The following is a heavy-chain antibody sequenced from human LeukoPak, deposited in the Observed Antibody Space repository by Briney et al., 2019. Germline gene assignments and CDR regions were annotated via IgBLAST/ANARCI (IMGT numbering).Heavy chain of an antibody. D-gene: IGHD6-6*01. CDR1: GFPFSSYT. Sequence: GGSLRLSCAASGFPFSSYTMNWVRQAPGEGLEWVSGINSGSTNIYYADSLKGRFTISRDNAKTSLYLQMDSLRAEDTAMYYCATGYSSSSGRVDYWGQGTLVTVSS. CDR2: INSGSTNI. CDR3: ATGYSSSSGRVDY. V-gene: IGHV3-21*01. J-gene: IGHJ4*02.